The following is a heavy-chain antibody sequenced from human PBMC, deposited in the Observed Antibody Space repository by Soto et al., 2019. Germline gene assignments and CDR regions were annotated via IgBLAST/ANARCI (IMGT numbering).Heavy chain of an antibody. Sequence: SETLSLTCAVYGGSFSGYYWSWIRQPPGKGLEWIGEINHSGSTNYNPSLKSRVTISVDTSKNQFSLKLSSVTAADTAVYYCARGGLGYCSGGSCFTIDYWGQGTLVTVSS. J-gene: IGHJ4*02. CDR3: ARGGLGYCSGGSCFTIDY. D-gene: IGHD2-15*01. V-gene: IGHV4-34*01. CDR1: GGSFSGYY. CDR2: INHSGST.